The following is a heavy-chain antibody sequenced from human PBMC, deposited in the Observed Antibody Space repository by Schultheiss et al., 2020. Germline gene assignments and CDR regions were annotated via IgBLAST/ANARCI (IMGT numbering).Heavy chain of an antibody. CDR1: GFTVSNTY. CDR2: IYSGGST. V-gene: IGHV3-53*05. D-gene: IGHD2-15*01. J-gene: IGHJ4*02. Sequence: GESLKISCAASGFTVSNTYMTWVRQAPGKGLEWVSLIYSGGSTYYGDSVKGRFTISRDNSKNTLYLHMNSLRAEDTAVYYCASELGYCSGGTCYPFDYWGQGTLVTVSS. CDR3: ASELGYCSGGTCYPFDY.